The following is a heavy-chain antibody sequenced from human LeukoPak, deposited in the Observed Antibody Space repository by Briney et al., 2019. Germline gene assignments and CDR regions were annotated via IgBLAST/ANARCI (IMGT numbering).Heavy chain of an antibody. Sequence: SETLPLTCTVSGGSISSYYWSWIRQPPGKGLEWIGYIYYSGSTNYNPSLKSRVTISVDTSKNQFSLKLSSVTAADTAVYYCAGWYSVDAFDIWGQGTMVTVSS. CDR3: AGWYSVDAFDI. D-gene: IGHD6-13*01. CDR1: GGSISSYY. V-gene: IGHV4-59*01. CDR2: IYYSGST. J-gene: IGHJ3*02.